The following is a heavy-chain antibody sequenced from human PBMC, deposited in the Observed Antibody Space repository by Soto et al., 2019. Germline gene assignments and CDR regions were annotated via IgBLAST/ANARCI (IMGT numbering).Heavy chain of an antibody. J-gene: IGHJ4*02. D-gene: IGHD3-9*01. Sequence: QITLKESGPTLLKPTQTLTLTCTFSGFSFISSGEGVGWIRQPPGKALEWLALIYWDDDRRYNPSLENRLTTTKHNEPSRRQVFLTLTDVDPADTATYYCAHRQRIIRYFDLGYFDSWGQGAPVTVSS. V-gene: IGHV2-5*02. CDR1: GFSFISSGEG. CDR3: AHRQRIIRYFDLGYFDS. CDR2: IYWDDDR.